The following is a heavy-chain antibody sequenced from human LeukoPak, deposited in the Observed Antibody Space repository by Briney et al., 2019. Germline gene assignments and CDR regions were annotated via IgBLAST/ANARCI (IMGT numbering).Heavy chain of an antibody. J-gene: IGHJ4*02. CDR3: AREIDHLGYFDY. CDR2: ISASGSAT. D-gene: IGHD3-16*01. Sequence: GGSLRLSCAASGFTFSSYSMNWVRQAPGKRLEWVAAISASGSATSYADSVRGRFTISRDNSKSTTYLQMNSLRAEDTAVFYCAREIDHLGYFDYWGQGTLVTVSS. V-gene: IGHV3-23*01. CDR1: GFTFSSYS.